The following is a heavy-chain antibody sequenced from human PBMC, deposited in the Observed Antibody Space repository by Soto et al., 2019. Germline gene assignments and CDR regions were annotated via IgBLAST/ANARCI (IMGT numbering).Heavy chain of an antibody. CDR1: GGSFSGYY. D-gene: IGHD3-3*01. CDR2: INHSGSA. CDR3: ARGDYDFWSGYPNPREGYYYYYMDV. V-gene: IGHV4-34*01. Sequence: SETLSLTCAVYGGSFSGYYWSWIRQPPGKGLEWIGEINHSGSANYNPSLKSRVTISVDTSKNQLSLKLSSVTAADTAVYYCARGDYDFWSGYPNPREGYYYYYMDVWGKGTTVTVSS. J-gene: IGHJ6*03.